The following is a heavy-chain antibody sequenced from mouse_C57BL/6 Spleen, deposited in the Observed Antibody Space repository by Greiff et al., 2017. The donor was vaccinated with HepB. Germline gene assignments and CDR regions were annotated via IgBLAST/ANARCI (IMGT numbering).Heavy chain of an antibody. D-gene: IGHD1-1*01. CDR3: ASEGFTAVVPYYAMDY. Sequence: QVQLQQSGAELVMPGASVKLSCKASGYTFTSYWMHWVKQRPGQGLEWIGEIDPSDSYTNYNQKFKGKSTLTVDKSSSTAYMQLSSLTSEDSAVYYCASEGFTAVVPYYAMDYWGQGTSVTVSS. CDR2: IDPSDSYT. J-gene: IGHJ4*01. V-gene: IGHV1-69*01. CDR1: GYTFTSYW.